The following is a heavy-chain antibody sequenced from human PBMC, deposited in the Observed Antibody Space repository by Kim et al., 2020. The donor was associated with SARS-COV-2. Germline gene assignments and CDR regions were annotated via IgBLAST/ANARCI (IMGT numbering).Heavy chain of an antibody. J-gene: IGHJ5*02. CDR3: ARDQHRTGYCSGGSCYANWFDP. V-gene: IGHV4-34*01. CDR1: GGSFSGYY. D-gene: IGHD2-15*01. CDR2: INHSGST. Sequence: SETLSLTCAVYGGSFSGYYWSWIRQPPGKGLEWIGEINHSGSTNYNPSLKSRVTISVDTSKNQFSLKLSSVTAADTAVYYCARDQHRTGYCSGGSCYANWFDPWGQGTLVTVSS.